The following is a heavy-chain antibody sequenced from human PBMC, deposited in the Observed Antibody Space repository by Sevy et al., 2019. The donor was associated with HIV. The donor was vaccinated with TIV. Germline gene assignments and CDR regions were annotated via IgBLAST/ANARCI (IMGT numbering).Heavy chain of an antibody. CDR1: RFTFSTYG. CDR3: ARDRERWETTLNDAFDI. CDR2: IWYDGSNK. D-gene: IGHD1-26*01. Sequence: GGSLRLSCAASRFTFSTYGMHWVRQAPGKGLEWVAVIWYDGSNKYYADSVKGRFTISRDNSKNTLYLQMNSLRAEDTAVYYCARDRERWETTLNDAFDIWGQGTMVTVSS. J-gene: IGHJ3*02. V-gene: IGHV3-33*01.